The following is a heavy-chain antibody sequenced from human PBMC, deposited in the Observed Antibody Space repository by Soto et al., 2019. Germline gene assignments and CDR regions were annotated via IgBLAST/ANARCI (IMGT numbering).Heavy chain of an antibody. J-gene: IGHJ4*02. D-gene: IGHD1-26*01. V-gene: IGHV1-69*12. CDR2: IIPIFGTA. CDR3: ASRVGHKWQNPHGLDY. CDR1: GGTFSSYA. Sequence: QVQLVQSGAEVKKPGSSVKVSCKASGGTFSSYAISWVRQAPGQGLEWMGGIIPIFGTANYAQKFQGRVTMTADESTSTAYMELSSLRSEDTAVYYCASRVGHKWQNPHGLDYWGQGTLVTVSS.